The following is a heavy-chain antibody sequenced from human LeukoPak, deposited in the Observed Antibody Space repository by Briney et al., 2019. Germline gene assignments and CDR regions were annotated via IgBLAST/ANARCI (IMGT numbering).Heavy chain of an antibody. CDR2: LSAGGGST. D-gene: IGHD2-15*01. CDR3: AKDRYCSGGSCYADALDI. V-gene: IGHV3-23*01. J-gene: IGHJ3*02. CDR1: GFTFSNYA. Sequence: GGSLRLSCAASGFTFSNYAMNWVRQAPGKGLEWVSGLSAGGGSTYYADSVKGQVIISRDNTENTLYLEMNSLRVEDTAVYYCAKDRYCSGGSCYADALDIWGQGTLVAVSS.